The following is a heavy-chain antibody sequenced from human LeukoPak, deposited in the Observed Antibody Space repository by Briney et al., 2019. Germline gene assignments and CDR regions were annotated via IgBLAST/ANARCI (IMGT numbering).Heavy chain of an antibody. V-gene: IGHV4-4*02. D-gene: IGHD1-14*01. Sequence: KTSETLSLTCTVSLDSTTSNFWSWVRQPPGKGLEWIGEIHRSGSTNYNPSLQSRVTISIDRSKNQIALELSYVTAAHTAVYYCAREIVGGFNPGAYWGQGALVTVSS. CDR3: AREIVGGFNPGAY. CDR1: LDSTTSNF. CDR2: IHRSGST. J-gene: IGHJ4*02.